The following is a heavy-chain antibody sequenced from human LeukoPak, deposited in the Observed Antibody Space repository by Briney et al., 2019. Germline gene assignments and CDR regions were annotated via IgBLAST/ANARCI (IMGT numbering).Heavy chain of an antibody. CDR3: ARSNDMRGMDV. D-gene: IGHD3-9*01. CDR2: IYYSGST. V-gene: IGHV4-59*08. J-gene: IGHJ6*02. CDR1: GGSISSYY. Sequence: PSETLSLTCTVSGGSISSYYWSWIRQPPGKGLEWIGYIYYSGSTNYNPSLKSRVTISVDTSKNQFSLKLSSVTAADTAVYYCARSNDMRGMDVWGQGTTVTVSS.